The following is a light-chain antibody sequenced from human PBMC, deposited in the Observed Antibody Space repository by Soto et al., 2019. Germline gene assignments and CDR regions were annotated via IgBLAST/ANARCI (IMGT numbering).Light chain of an antibody. Sequence: EIVLTQSPGTLSLSPGERATLSCRASQSVSSSYLAWYQQKPGQAPRLLIYGASSRATGIPDRFSGSGSGTHFTLTISRLEPEDFAVYYCQQYGSSPQVTFGGGTKVEIK. CDR2: GAS. CDR3: QQYGSSPQVT. J-gene: IGKJ4*01. CDR1: QSVSSSY. V-gene: IGKV3-20*01.